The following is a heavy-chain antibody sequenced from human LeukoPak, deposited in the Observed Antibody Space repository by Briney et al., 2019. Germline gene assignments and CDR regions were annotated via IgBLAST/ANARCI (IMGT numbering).Heavy chain of an antibody. CDR3: ARAPTVANFDL. CDR2: ISSDESSR. J-gene: IGHJ2*01. V-gene: IGHV3-74*01. D-gene: IGHD1-26*01. Sequence: GGSLRLSCAASGFTLSSYWMHWVRQAPGKGLVWVSRISSDESSRSYADSVKGRFTISRDNAKDTLFLQMNSLRAEDTAVYYCARAPTVANFDLWGRGTLVTVSS. CDR1: GFTLSSYW.